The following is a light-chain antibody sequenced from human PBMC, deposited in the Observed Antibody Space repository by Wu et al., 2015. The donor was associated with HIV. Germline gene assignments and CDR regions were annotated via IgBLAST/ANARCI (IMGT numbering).Light chain of an antibody. Sequence: DIRMTQSPSSLSASVGDRVTITCRASQTIGTYLNWYQQKEGKAPKLLIYGASSLQSGVPSRFSGSGYGTDFTLTISSLQPEDFATYYCQQSYNLPPWTFGQGTKVEFK. CDR2: GAS. CDR1: QTIGTY. CDR3: QQSYNLPPWT. V-gene: IGKV1-39*01. J-gene: IGKJ1*01.